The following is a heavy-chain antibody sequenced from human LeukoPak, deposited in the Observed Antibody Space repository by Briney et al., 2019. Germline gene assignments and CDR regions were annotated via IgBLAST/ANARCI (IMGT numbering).Heavy chain of an antibody. D-gene: IGHD2-2*01. CDR1: GGSISSSSYY. V-gene: IGHV4-39*01. J-gene: IGHJ5*02. Sequence: SETLSLTCTVSGGSISSSSYYWGWIRQPPGKGLEWIGSIYYSGSTYYNPSLKSRVTISVDTSKNQFSLKLSSVTAADTDVYYCARIYCSSTSCNGEGFDPWGQGTLVTVSS. CDR3: ARIYCSSTSCNGEGFDP. CDR2: IYYSGST.